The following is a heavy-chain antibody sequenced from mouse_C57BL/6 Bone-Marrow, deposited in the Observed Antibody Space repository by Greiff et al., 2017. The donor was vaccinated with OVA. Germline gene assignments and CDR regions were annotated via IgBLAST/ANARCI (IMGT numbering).Heavy chain of an antibody. Sequence: DVQLQESGPGLVKPSQSLSLTCSVTGYSITSGYYWNWIRQFPGNKLEWMGYISYDGSNNYNPSLKNRISLTRDTSKNQFFLKWNAVTTEDTVTYYCARGTRDGKGYYAMDYWGQGTSVTVSS. J-gene: IGHJ4*01. CDR1: GYSITSGYY. CDR3: ARGTRDGKGYYAMDY. V-gene: IGHV3-6*01. D-gene: IGHD2-1*01. CDR2: ISYDGSN.